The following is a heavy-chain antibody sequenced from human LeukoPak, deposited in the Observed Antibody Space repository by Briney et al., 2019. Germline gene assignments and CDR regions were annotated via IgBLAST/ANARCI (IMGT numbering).Heavy chain of an antibody. D-gene: IGHD2-15*01. Sequence: PSETLSLTCTVSGGSISSGRYYWSWIRQPAGRGLEWIGRIYTSGSTNYNPSLKSRVTISVDTSKNQFSLKLSSVTAADTAVYYCARDGLYCSGGSCPKGFDPWGQGTLVTVSS. J-gene: IGHJ5*02. CDR1: GGSISSGRYY. V-gene: IGHV4-61*02. CDR3: ARDGLYCSGGSCPKGFDP. CDR2: IYTSGST.